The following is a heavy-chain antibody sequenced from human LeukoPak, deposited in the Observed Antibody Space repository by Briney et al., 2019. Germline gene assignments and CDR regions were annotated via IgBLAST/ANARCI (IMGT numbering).Heavy chain of an antibody. V-gene: IGHV3-48*01. D-gene: IGHD3-10*01. CDR1: GFTFSSYS. CDR2: ISSSSSTI. CDR3: AKDQKLLLPTD. Sequence: HPGGSLRLSCAASGFTFSSYSMNWVRQAPGKGLEWVSYISSSSSTIYYADSVKGRFTISRDNAKNSLYLQMNSLRAEDTALYYCAKDQKLLLPTDWGQGTLVTISS. J-gene: IGHJ4*02.